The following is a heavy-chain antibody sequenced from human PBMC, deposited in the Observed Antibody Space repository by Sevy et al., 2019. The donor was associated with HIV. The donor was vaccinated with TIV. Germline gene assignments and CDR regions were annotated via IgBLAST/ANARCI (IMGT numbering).Heavy chain of an antibody. V-gene: IGHV1-18*01. Sequence: ASVKVSCKASGYTFTTYNIVWVRLAPGQGLEWLAWMSPYNGNKNYAQRVQGRVTMTTDTFTDTAFLELRSLEFDDTATYYCARGSTSWYDYWGQGTLVTVSS. D-gene: IGHD2-8*01. J-gene: IGHJ4*02. CDR2: MSPYNGNK. CDR3: ARGSTSWYDY. CDR1: GYTFTTYN.